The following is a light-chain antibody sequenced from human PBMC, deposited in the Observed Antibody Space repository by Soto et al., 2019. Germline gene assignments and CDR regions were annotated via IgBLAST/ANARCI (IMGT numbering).Light chain of an antibody. CDR1: SGSVSTNYY. CDR3: VLYMGLGISV. CDR2: NTN. Sequence: QTVVTQEPSFSVSPGGTVTFTCGLSSGSVSTNYYPSWYQQTPGQAPRTLIYNTNSRSSGVPDRFSGSILGNKAALTITGAQADDESDYYCVLYMGLGISVFGVGTKVTVL. J-gene: IGLJ2*01. V-gene: IGLV8-61*01.